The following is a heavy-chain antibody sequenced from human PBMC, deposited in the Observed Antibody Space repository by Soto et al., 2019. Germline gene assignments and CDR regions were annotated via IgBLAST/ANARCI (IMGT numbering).Heavy chain of an antibody. CDR1: GFTFSSYS. D-gene: IGHD1-26*01. J-gene: IGHJ4*02. CDR2: ISSSSSYI. Sequence: EVQLVESGGGLVKPGGSLRLSCAASGFTFSSYSMNWVRQAPGKGLEWVSSISSSSSYIYYADSVKGRFTISRDNAKNSLYLQMNSLRAEDTAVYYCARGTWELLRLPGGELYWGQGTLVTVSS. V-gene: IGHV3-21*01. CDR3: ARGTWELLRLPGGELY.